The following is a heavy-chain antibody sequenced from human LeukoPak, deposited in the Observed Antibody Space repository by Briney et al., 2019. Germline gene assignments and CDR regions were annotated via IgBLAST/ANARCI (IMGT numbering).Heavy chain of an antibody. V-gene: IGHV1-24*01. CDR1: GYTLTELS. J-gene: IGHJ4*02. CDR3: ARTTTVTTFADY. D-gene: IGHD4-17*01. Sequence: ASVKVSCKVSGYTLTELSMHWVRQAPGKGLEWMGGFDPEDGETIYAQKFQGRVTMTEDTSTDTAYMELSSLRSEDTAVYYCARTTTVTTFADYWGQGTLVTASS. CDR2: FDPEDGET.